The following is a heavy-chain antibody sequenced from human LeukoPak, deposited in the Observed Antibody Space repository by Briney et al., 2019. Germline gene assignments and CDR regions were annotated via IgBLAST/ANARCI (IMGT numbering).Heavy chain of an antibody. Sequence: SETLSLTCTVSGASISSYYWSWIRQPPGKGLEWIGYLYYSGSTNYNPSLKSRVTISVDTSKNQFSLKLSSVTAADTAVYYCARAASSWSFDYWGQGTLVTVSS. J-gene: IGHJ4*02. D-gene: IGHD6-13*01. CDR3: ARAASSWSFDY. V-gene: IGHV4-59*01. CDR1: GASISSYY. CDR2: LYYSGST.